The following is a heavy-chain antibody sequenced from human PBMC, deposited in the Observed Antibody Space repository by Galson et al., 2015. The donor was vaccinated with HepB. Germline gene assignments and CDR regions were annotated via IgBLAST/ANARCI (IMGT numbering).Heavy chain of an antibody. D-gene: IGHD1-1*01. CDR1: GYSSHNYA. V-gene: IGHV1-18*01. J-gene: IGHJ5*02. CDR3: ARMGEATGFSAS. CDR2: ISAYNGNT. Sequence: CKASGYSSHNYAITWVRQAPGQGLEWMGWISAYNGNTKYAQKFQGRVTMTTDTSTRTSYMEVRTLRSDDTAVYYCARMGEATGFSASWGQGTLVTVSS.